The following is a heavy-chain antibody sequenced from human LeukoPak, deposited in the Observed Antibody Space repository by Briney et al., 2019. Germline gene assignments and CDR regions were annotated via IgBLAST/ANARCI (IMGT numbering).Heavy chain of an antibody. CDR3: ARTLLNGKAPGDY. CDR1: GYTFTSYY. Sequence: GASVKVSCKASGYTFTSYYMHWVRQAPGQGLEWMGIINPSGGSTSYAQKFQGRVTMTTDTSTSTAYMELRSLRSDDTAVYYCARTLLNGKAPGDYWGQGTLVTVSS. V-gene: IGHV1-46*01. D-gene: IGHD1-1*01. CDR2: INPSGGST. J-gene: IGHJ4*02.